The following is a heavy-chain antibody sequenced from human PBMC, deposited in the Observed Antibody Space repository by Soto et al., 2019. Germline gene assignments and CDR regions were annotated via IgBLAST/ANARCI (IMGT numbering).Heavy chain of an antibody. CDR1: GSTFSSYW. CDR2: IKQDGSEK. J-gene: IGHJ4*02. CDR3: ARYQQWLLFGWSPYFDY. D-gene: IGHD3-3*01. Sequence: EVQLVESGGGLVQPGGSLRLSCAASGSTFSSYWMSWVRQAPGKGLEWVANIKQDGSEKYYVDSVKGRFTISRDNAKNSLYLQMNSLRAEDTAVYYCARYQQWLLFGWSPYFDYWCQGTLVTVSS. V-gene: IGHV3-7*01.